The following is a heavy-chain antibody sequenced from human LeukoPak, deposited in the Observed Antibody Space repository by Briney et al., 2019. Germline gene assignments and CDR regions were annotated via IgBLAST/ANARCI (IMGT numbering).Heavy chain of an antibody. D-gene: IGHD6-19*01. Sequence: SETLSLTCTVSGGSISTYYWSWIRQPPGKGLEWIGYIYYSGSTNYNPSLKSRVTISVDTSKNQFSLKLSSVTAADTVLYYCARGPISAVAGGFDYWGQGTLVTVSS. CDR1: GGSISTYY. V-gene: IGHV4-59*01. CDR2: IYYSGST. CDR3: ARGPISAVAGGFDY. J-gene: IGHJ4*02.